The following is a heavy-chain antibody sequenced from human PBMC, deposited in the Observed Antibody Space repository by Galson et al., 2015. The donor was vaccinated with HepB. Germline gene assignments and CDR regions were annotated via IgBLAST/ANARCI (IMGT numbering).Heavy chain of an antibody. Sequence: ATLSLTCAVYGGSLSGSYWSWLRPSPGKGLGWRGEIDYGGGTNYNPSLKRRVTVSKETSTKQFSLKLTSLTAADTAVYYCAKRRPKGDFYYRSSSPGDAFDSCGQATEVTVS. CDR3: AKRRPKGDFYYRSSSPGDAFDS. D-gene: IGHD6-13*01. J-gene: IGHJ3*02. CDR2: IDYGGGT. V-gene: IGHV4-34*01. CDR1: GGSLSGSY.